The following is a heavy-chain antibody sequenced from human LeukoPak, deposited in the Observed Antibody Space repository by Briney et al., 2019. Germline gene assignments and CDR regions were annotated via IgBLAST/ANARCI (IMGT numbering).Heavy chain of an antibody. CDR3: LQMFDY. CDR2: ISYDGSNK. J-gene: IGHJ4*02. CDR1: GFTFSSYA. Sequence: PGGSLRLSCAASGFTFSSYAMHWVRQAPGKGLEWVAVISYDGSNKYYADSVKGRFAISRDNSKNTLYLQMNSLRAEDTAVYYCLQMFDYWGQGTLVTVSS. V-gene: IGHV3-30*09.